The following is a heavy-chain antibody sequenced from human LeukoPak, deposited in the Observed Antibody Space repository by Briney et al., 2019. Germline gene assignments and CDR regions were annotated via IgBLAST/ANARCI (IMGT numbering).Heavy chain of an antibody. CDR2: IYTSGSI. D-gene: IGHD3-3*01. Sequence: SETLSLTCTVSGGSISSGDYSWSWIRQPPGKGLEWIGRIYTSGSINYNPSLKSRVTMSVDTSKNQFSLKLSSVTAADTAVYYCARDGGFWSGYSHFDYWGQGTLVTVSS. J-gene: IGHJ4*02. CDR1: GGSISSGDYS. CDR3: ARDGGFWSGYSHFDY. V-gene: IGHV4-61*02.